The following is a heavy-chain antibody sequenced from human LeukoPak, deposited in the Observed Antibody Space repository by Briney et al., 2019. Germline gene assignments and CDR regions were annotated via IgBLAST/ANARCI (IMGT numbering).Heavy chain of an antibody. D-gene: IGHD3-22*01. V-gene: IGHV3-23*01. Sequence: GGSLRLSCAASGFTCSSYAMSWVRQAPGKGLEWVSAISGSGGSTYYADSVKGRFTISRDNSKNTLYLQMNSLRAEDTAVYYCAKDLLNYYDSSGYYGTTNFDYWGQGTLVTVYS. J-gene: IGHJ4*02. CDR3: AKDLLNYYDSSGYYGTTNFDY. CDR2: ISGSGGST. CDR1: GFTCSSYA.